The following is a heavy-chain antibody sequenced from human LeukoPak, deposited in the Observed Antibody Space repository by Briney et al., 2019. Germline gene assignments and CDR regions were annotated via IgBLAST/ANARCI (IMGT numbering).Heavy chain of an antibody. CDR1: GFTFSSYA. CDR3: AKGRTAYCSSTSCYTSDY. J-gene: IGHJ4*02. V-gene: IGHV3-23*01. D-gene: IGHD2-2*02. CDR2: ISGSGGST. Sequence: PGASLRLSCAASGFTFSSYAMSWVRQAPGKGLEWVSAISGSGGSTYYADSVKGRFTISRDNSKNTLYLQMKSLRAEDTAVYYCAKGRTAYCSSTSCYTSDYWGQGTLVTVSS.